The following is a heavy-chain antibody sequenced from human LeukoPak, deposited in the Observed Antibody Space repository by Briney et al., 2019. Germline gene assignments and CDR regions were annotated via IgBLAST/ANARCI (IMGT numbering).Heavy chain of an antibody. Sequence: PGRSLRLSCAGSGFIFNNYAMHWVRQPPGKGLEWVSGISWNSGSIDYADSVKGRFTISKDNAKNTVSLQMNNLRAEDTAVYYCVTFYETYWGRGTLVTVSS. D-gene: IGHD2/OR15-2a*01. CDR1: GFIFNNYA. CDR2: ISWNSGSI. CDR3: VTFYETY. V-gene: IGHV3-9*01. J-gene: IGHJ4*02.